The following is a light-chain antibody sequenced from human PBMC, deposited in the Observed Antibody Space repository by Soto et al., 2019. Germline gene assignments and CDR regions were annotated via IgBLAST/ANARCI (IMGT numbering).Light chain of an antibody. CDR1: QSMSSY. Sequence: DIQMTQSPSSLSASVGDRVTITCRASQSMSSYLNWYQQKPGKAPKLLIYAASSFQSGFPSRFSGSGSGTDFTITISSLQPEDFETYYCQPSYSTRWTFGQGTTVEIK. CDR2: AAS. CDR3: QPSYSTRWT. V-gene: IGKV1-39*01. J-gene: IGKJ1*01.